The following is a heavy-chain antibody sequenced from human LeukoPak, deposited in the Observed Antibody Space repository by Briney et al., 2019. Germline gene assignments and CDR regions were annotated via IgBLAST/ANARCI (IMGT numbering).Heavy chain of an antibody. D-gene: IGHD1-26*01. CDR1: GGSISSGSYY. CDR3: ARHKGGSSEFDY. Sequence: SQTLSLTCTVSGGSISSGSYYWSWIRQPAGKGLEWIGRIYTSGSTNYNPSLKSRVTISVDTSKNQFSLKLSSVTAADTAVYYCARHKGGSSEFDYWGQGTLVTVSS. V-gene: IGHV4-61*02. J-gene: IGHJ4*02. CDR2: IYTSGST.